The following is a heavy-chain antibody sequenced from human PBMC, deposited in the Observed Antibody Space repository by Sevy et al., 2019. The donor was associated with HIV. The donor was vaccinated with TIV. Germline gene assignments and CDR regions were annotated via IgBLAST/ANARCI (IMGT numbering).Heavy chain of an antibody. CDR1: GFTFSTYA. CDR2: ISGSSGST. Sequence: GGSLRLSCLASGFTFSTYAMSWVRQAPGKGLDWVSSISGSSGSTYYADSVNGRFTISRDKSKNTLYLHMNSLRAEDTAVYYCAKGDSTFYGLDVWGQGTTVTVSS. CDR3: AKGDSTFYGLDV. J-gene: IGHJ6*02. V-gene: IGHV3-23*01. D-gene: IGHD6-13*01.